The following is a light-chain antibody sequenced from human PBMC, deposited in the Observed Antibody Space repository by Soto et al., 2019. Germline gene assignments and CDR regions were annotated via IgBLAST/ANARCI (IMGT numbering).Light chain of an antibody. CDR2: EVR. V-gene: IGLV2-14*01. J-gene: IGLJ1*01. CDR3: ISYTGSDTSYV. Sequence: QSALTQPASVXXXXXQSITISCTGTSXDVGSYNYVTWYQQFPGKTPKLMIYEVRNRPSGVSSRFSGSKSGNTASLTISGLQAEDEADYYCISYTGSDTSYVFGTGT. CDR1: SXDVGSYNY.